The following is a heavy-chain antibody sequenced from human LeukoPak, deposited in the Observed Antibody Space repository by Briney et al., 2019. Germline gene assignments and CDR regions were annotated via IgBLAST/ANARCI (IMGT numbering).Heavy chain of an antibody. Sequence: SETLSLTCTVSGGSISSGSYYGCWIRQPAGEGLEWIGRIYSCGSTNYNTSLKSRVTISVDTSKNKFSLKLRSVTAADTAVYYCAREDTRVRGRSKNYYYYMDVWGKGTTVTISS. CDR1: GGSISSGSYY. CDR2: IYSCGST. D-gene: IGHD3-10*01. CDR3: AREDTRVRGRSKNYYYYMDV. J-gene: IGHJ6*03. V-gene: IGHV4-61*02.